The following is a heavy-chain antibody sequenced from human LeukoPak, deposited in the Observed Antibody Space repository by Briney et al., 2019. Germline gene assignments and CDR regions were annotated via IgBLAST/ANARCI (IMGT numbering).Heavy chain of an antibody. CDR3: AKEIYYYASGTYLRYFDY. J-gene: IGHJ4*02. V-gene: IGHV3-23*01. D-gene: IGHD3-10*01. CDR2: ISGSGGST. Sequence: PGGSLRLSCAASGFTFSSYAMSWVRQAPGKGLEWVSAISGSGGSTYYADSVKGRFTISRDNSKNTLYLQMNSLRAEDTAVYYCAKEIYYYASGTYLRYFDYWGQGTLVTDSS. CDR1: GFTFSSYA.